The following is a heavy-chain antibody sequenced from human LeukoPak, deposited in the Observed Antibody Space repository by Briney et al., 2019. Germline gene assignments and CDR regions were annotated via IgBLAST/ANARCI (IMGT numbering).Heavy chain of an antibody. Sequence: PSETLSLPCTVSGGPLSRYYWSWIRQPPGKGLEWLGYIYYSGSTNYNPSLKSRVTTSVDASKNQFSQKLSSVTAADTAVYYCARPNYYGSGFNAFDIWGQGTMVTVSS. D-gene: IGHD3-10*01. J-gene: IGHJ3*02. CDR3: ARPNYYGSGFNAFDI. CDR1: GGPLSRYY. V-gene: IGHV4-59*08. CDR2: IYYSGST.